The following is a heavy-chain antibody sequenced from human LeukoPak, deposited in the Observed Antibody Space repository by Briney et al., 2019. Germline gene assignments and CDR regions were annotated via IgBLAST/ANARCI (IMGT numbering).Heavy chain of an antibody. J-gene: IGHJ4*02. Sequence: GGSLRLSCAASGFTFSSYAMHWVRQAPGKGLEWVAVISYDGSNKYYADSVKGRFTISRDNSKNTLYLQMNSLRAEDTAVYYCAILAAAGRTFDYWGQGTLVTVSS. CDR1: GFTFSSYA. CDR3: AILAAAGRTFDY. CDR2: ISYDGSNK. D-gene: IGHD6-13*01. V-gene: IGHV3-30-3*01.